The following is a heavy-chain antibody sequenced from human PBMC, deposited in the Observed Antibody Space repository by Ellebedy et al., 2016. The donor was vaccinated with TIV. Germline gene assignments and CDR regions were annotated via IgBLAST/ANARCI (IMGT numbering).Heavy chain of an antibody. CDR3: AREGGYCSSTSCYIWFDP. J-gene: IGHJ5*02. D-gene: IGHD2-2*02. CDR1: GFTFSSYG. CDR2: IWYDGSNK. V-gene: IGHV3-33*01. Sequence: GGSLRLSXAASGFTFSSYGMHWVRQAPGKGLEWVAVIWYDGSNKYYADSVKGRFTISRDNSKNTLYLQMNSLRAEDTAVYYCAREGGYCSSTSCYIWFDPWGQGTLVTVSS.